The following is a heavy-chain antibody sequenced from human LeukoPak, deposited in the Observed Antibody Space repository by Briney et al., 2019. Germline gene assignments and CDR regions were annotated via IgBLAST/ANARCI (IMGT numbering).Heavy chain of an antibody. CDR3: AREDSSAYPNWFDP. J-gene: IGHJ5*02. CDR1: GFTFSTYA. D-gene: IGHD3-22*01. Sequence: PRGSLRLSCAASGFTFSTYAMPWVRQAPGKGLEWVAIISYDGSNKYYAASVKGQFTISRDNSKNTLYLQMNSLRAEDTAVYYCAREDSSAYPNWFDPWGQGTLVTVSS. CDR2: ISYDGSNK. V-gene: IGHV3-30*07.